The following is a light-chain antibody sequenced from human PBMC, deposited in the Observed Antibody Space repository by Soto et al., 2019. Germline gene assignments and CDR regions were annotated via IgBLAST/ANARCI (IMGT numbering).Light chain of an antibody. CDR3: QQYGSFPWT. CDR1: QSVTSSY. Sequence: EIVLTQSPGTLSLSPGERATLSCRASQSVTSSYLVWYQQKPGQAPRLLIYGASSRATGIPDRFSGSGSGTDFTLTISRLEPEDSAVYYCQQYGSFPWTFGQGTKVEIK. V-gene: IGKV3-20*01. CDR2: GAS. J-gene: IGKJ1*01.